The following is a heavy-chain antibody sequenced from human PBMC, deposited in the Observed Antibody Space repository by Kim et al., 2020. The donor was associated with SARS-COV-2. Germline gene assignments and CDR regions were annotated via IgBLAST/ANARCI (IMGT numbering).Heavy chain of an antibody. CDR3: ARGPDMTTVTTVNLPGTGYYYYGMDV. CDR2: ISSSGSTI. D-gene: IGHD4-4*01. J-gene: IGHJ6*02. Sequence: GGSLRLSCAASGFTFSSYEMNWVRQAPGKGLEWVSYISSSGSTIYYADSVKGRFTISRDNAKNSLYLQMNSLRAEDTAVYYCARGPDMTTVTTVNLPGTGYYYYGMDVWGQGTTVTVSS. CDR1: GFTFSSYE. V-gene: IGHV3-48*03.